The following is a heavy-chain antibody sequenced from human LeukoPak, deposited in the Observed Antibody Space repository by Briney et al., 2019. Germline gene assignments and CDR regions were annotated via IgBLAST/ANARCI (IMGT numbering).Heavy chain of an antibody. CDR2: IRYDGSNK. D-gene: IGHD3-3*01. CDR1: GFTFSSYW. V-gene: IGHV3-30*02. Sequence: GGSLRLSCAASGFTFSSYWMHWVRQAPGKGLEWVAFIRYDGSNKYYADSVKGRFTISRDNSKNTLYLQMNSLRAEDTAVYYCAKDERGYYDFWSGYIFDYWGQGTLVTVSS. CDR3: AKDERGYYDFWSGYIFDY. J-gene: IGHJ4*02.